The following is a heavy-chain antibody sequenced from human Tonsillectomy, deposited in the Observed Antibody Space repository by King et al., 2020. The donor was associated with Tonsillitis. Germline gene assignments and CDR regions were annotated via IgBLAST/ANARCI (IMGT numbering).Heavy chain of an antibody. J-gene: IGHJ6*02. V-gene: IGHV3-7*01. CDR3: ARDERVVVQRLYYYYGMDV. CDR2: INQDGSEK. Sequence: VQLVESGGGLVQPGGSLRLSCAASGFTFSSYWMSWVRQAPGKGLEWVANINQDGSEKYYVDSVKGRFTISRDNAKNSLYLQMNSLRAEDTAVYYCARDERVVVQRLYYYYGMDVWGQGTTVTVSS. CDR1: GFTFSSYW. D-gene: IGHD2-2*01.